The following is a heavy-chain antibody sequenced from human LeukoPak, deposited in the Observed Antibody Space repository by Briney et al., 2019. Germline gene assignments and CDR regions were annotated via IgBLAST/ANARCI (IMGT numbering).Heavy chain of an antibody. CDR3: AREGYSSSWDPGSIDY. CDR1: GFTFSSYW. V-gene: IGHV3-74*01. J-gene: IGHJ4*02. Sequence: GGSLRLSCAASGFTFSSYWMHWVRQAPGKGLVWVSRINSDGSSTSYADSVKGRFTISRDNAKNTLYLQMNSLRAEDTAVYYCAREGYSSSWDPGSIDYWGQGTMVTVSS. CDR2: INSDGSST. D-gene: IGHD6-13*01.